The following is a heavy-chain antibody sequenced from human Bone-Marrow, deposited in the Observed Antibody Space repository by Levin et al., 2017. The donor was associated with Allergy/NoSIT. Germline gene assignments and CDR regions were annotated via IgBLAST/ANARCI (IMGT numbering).Heavy chain of an antibody. Sequence: ASVKVSCKTSGYTFTNYDINWVRQAPGQGLEWMGWMHPSSGNTAYAQKFQGRVSMTRNTSISAAYMELSSLRSDDTAMYYCARGFPSNVLRRRPAFDPWGQGTLLTVSS. CDR2: MHPSSGNT. J-gene: IGHJ5*02. V-gene: IGHV1-8*01. CDR3: ARGFPSNVLRRRPAFDP. D-gene: IGHD3-3*01. CDR1: GYTFTNYD.